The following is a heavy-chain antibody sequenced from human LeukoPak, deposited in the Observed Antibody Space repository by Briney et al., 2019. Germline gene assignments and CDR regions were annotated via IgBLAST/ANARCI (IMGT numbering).Heavy chain of an antibody. V-gene: IGHV1-18*01. D-gene: IGHD1-1*01. CDR2: ISVDNGNT. CDR1: GYTFISYG. J-gene: IGHJ4*02. Sequence: ASVKVSCKASGYTFISYGLTWVRQAPGQGLEWMGWISVDNGNTNYAQKLQGRITMTTDTSTSTAYMELRSLRSDDTAVYYCARVDVAGTGSLNYWGQGTLVTVSS. CDR3: ARVDVAGTGSLNY.